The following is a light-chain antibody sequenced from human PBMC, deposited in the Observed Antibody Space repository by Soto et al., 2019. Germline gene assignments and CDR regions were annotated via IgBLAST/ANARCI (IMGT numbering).Light chain of an antibody. CDR3: QQYGSSTSWT. V-gene: IGKV3-20*01. Sequence: EIVLTQAPGTLSLSPGERATLSCRASRSVSSSYLAWYQQKPGQAPRLLIYGASSRATGIQDRFSGSGSGTDFTLTISRLEPEDFAVYYCQQYGSSTSWTFGQGTKV. CDR1: RSVSSSY. J-gene: IGKJ1*01. CDR2: GAS.